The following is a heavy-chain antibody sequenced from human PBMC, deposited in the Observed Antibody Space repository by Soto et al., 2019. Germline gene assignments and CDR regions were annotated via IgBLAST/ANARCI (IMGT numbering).Heavy chain of an antibody. J-gene: IGHJ4*02. Sequence: GGSLRLSCAASGFTFSSYGMHWVRQAPGKGLEWVAVISYDGSNKYYADSVKGRFTISRDNSKNTLYLQMNSLRAEDTAVYYCAKDLQSVSIRYDFWSGSLDYWGQGTLVTVSS. D-gene: IGHD3-3*01. CDR2: ISYDGSNK. CDR3: AKDLQSVSIRYDFWSGSLDY. CDR1: GFTFSSYG. V-gene: IGHV3-30*18.